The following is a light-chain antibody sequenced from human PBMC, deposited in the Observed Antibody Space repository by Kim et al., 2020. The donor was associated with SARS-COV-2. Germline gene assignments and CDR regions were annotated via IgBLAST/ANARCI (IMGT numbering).Light chain of an antibody. CDR3: LQHKRYPWT. CDR2: AVS. J-gene: IGKJ1*01. V-gene: IGKV1-17*03. CDR1: QGIGNY. Sequence: DIQMTQTPSVLSASVGDRVTITCRASQGIGNYLHWFQQKSGKVPKRLIYAVSNLQSGVPSRFIGSGSGTEFTLTISSLQPEDLATYYCLQHKRYPWTFGQGTKVDIK.